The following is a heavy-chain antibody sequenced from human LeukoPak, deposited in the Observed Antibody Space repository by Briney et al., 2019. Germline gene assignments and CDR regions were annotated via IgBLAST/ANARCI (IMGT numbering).Heavy chain of an antibody. CDR1: GGTFSSYA. D-gene: IGHD6-13*01. CDR2: IIPILGIA. J-gene: IGHJ5*02. V-gene: IGHV1-69*04. CDR3: ARDGYSSSCFDP. Sequence: SVKVSCKASGGTFSSYAISWVRQAPGQGLEWMGRIIPILGIANYAQKFQGRVTMTRDTSTSTVYMELSSLRSEDTAVYYCARDGYSSSCFDPWGQGTLVTVSS.